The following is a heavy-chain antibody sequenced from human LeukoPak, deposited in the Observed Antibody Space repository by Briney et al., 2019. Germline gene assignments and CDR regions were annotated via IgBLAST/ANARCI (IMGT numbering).Heavy chain of an antibody. CDR1: GLTFSRCA. J-gene: IGHJ4*02. V-gene: IGHV3-33*01. CDR3: ATGVTSDSYLFNSYLFNY. D-gene: IGHD4-23*01. Sequence: GRSLRLSCAASGLTFSRCAMHWVRQAPGKGLERVAVILSDGSNKYYADSVKGRFTISRDNSKDTLYLQMNSLRAEDAAVYYCATGVTSDSYLFNSYLFNYWGQGTLVTVSS. CDR2: ILSDGSNK.